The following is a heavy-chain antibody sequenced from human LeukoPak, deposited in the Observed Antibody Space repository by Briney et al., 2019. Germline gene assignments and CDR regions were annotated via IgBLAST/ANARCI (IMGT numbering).Heavy chain of an antibody. Sequence: GGSLRLSCAASGFTFSTSWMSWVRQAPGKGLEWVASIKPDGSEKYYVDSVKGRFTISRDNAKNSLYLQMDSLRAEDTAVYYCARRVVNPKYSDCWGQGILVAVSS. CDR2: IKPDGSEK. J-gene: IGHJ4*02. V-gene: IGHV3-7*03. D-gene: IGHD3-22*01. CDR3: ARRVVNPKYSDC. CDR1: GFTFSTSW.